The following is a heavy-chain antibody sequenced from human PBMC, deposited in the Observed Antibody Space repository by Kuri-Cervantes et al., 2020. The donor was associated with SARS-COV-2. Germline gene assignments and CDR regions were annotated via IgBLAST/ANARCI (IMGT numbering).Heavy chain of an antibody. CDR1: GFTFGRFD. D-gene: IGHD3-3*01. CDR3: AKDSGSGFWSGYWSWGKLSGKHWFDP. V-gene: IGHV3-13*04. J-gene: IGHJ5*02. Sequence: GESLKISCAASGFTFGRFDMHWVRQATGKGLEWVSAIGTAGDTYYPGSVKGRFTISRENAKYSLYLQMNSLRAGDTAVYYCAKDSGSGFWSGYWSWGKLSGKHWFDPWGQGTLVTVSS. CDR2: IGTAGDT.